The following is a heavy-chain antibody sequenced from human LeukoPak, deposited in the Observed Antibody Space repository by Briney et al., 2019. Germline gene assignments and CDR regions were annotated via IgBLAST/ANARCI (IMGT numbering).Heavy chain of an antibody. CDR3: ARIRDDYNPLDY. D-gene: IGHD5-24*01. CDR2: ISYDGSNK. Sequence: GRSLRLSCAASGFTFSSYGMHWVRQAPGKGLEWVAVISYDGSNKYYADSVKGRFTISRDNSKNTLYLQMNSLRAEDTAVYYCARIRDDYNPLDYWGQGTLVTVSS. V-gene: IGHV3-30*03. CDR1: GFTFSSYG. J-gene: IGHJ4*02.